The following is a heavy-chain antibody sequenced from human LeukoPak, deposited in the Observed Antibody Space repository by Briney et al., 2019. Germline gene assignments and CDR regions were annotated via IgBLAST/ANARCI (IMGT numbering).Heavy chain of an antibody. CDR2: IYTSGST. CDR1: GGSISSGSYY. J-gene: IGHJ5*02. V-gene: IGHV4-61*02. D-gene: IGHD2-2*02. Sequence: SETLSLTCTASGGSISSGSYYWSWIRQPAGKGLEWIGRIYTSGSTNYNPSLKSRVTISVDTSKNQFSLKLSSVTAADTAVYYCARGLVVPAVISWFDPWGQGTQVTVSS. CDR3: ARGLVVPAVISWFDP.